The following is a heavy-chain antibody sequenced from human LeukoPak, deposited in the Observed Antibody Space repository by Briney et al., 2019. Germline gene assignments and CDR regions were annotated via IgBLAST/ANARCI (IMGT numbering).Heavy chain of an antibody. Sequence: GGSLRLSCAGSGFTFNNYAMNWVRQAPGKGLEWVSAISGTGATTYYADSVKGRFAISRDNSKNSLYLQMNSLRAEDTAVYYCASYGSGTDYWGQGTLVTVSS. V-gene: IGHV3-23*01. CDR1: GFTFNNYA. CDR2: ISGTGATT. CDR3: ASYGSGTDY. J-gene: IGHJ4*02. D-gene: IGHD3-10*01.